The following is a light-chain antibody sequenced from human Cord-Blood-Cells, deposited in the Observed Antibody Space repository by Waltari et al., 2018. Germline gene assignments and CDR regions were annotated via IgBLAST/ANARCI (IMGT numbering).Light chain of an antibody. Sequence: SVLTQPPSASGTPGQRVTISCSGSSSNIGSNYVYWYQQLPGTAPKLLIYRNNQRPSGVPDRFSGSKSGTSASLAISGLRSEDEADYYCAAWDDSLSGRVFGGGTKLTV. CDR2: RNN. V-gene: IGLV1-47*01. J-gene: IGLJ2*01. CDR1: SSNIGSNY. CDR3: AAWDDSLSGRV.